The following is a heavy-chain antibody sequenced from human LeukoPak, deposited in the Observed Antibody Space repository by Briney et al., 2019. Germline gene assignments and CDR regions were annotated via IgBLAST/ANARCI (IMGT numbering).Heavy chain of an antibody. CDR1: GDTFSRYG. CDR2: IIPILGTA. CDR3: AREGQDTAMVPNGMDV. V-gene: IGHV1-69*13. Sequence: SVKVSCKASGDTFSRYGISWVRQAPGQGLEWMGGIIPILGTANYAQKFQGRVTIAADESTSTAYMELSSLRSEDTAVYYCAREGQDTAMVPNGMDVWGQGTTVTVSS. D-gene: IGHD5-18*01. J-gene: IGHJ6*02.